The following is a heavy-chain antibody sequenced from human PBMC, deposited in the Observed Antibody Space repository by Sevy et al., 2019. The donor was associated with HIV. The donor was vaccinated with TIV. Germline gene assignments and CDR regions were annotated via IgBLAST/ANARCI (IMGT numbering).Heavy chain of an antibody. CDR3: AKDSSYYDSSGYRYFDY. V-gene: IGHV3-30*04. J-gene: IGHJ4*02. Sequence: GGSLRLSCAASEFMFSTYAMHWVRQAPGKGLEWVAVISYDGSNKYYADSVKGRFTISRDNSKNTLYLQMNSLRAEDTAVYYCAKDSSYYDSSGYRYFDYWGQGTLVTVSS. CDR1: EFMFSTYA. CDR2: ISYDGSNK. D-gene: IGHD3-22*01.